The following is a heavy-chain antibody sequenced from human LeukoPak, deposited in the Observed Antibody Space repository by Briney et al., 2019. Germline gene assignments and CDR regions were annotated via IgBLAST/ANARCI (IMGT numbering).Heavy chain of an antibody. CDR2: INHSGSA. V-gene: IGHV4-34*01. Sequence: TPSETLSLTCAVSGGPFSSYYWSWIRQPPGKGLEWIGEINHSGSANYNLSLKSRVTISVDTSKNQFSLKLSSVTAADTAVYYGARVGKIGYDILTGYYPDYWGQGTLVTVSS. CDR3: ARVGKIGYDILTGYYPDY. D-gene: IGHD3-9*01. CDR1: GGPFSSYY. J-gene: IGHJ4*02.